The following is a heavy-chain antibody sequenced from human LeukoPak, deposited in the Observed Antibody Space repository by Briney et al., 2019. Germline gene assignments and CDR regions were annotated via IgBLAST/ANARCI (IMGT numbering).Heavy chain of an antibody. D-gene: IGHD3-10*01. J-gene: IGHJ5*01. Sequence: SETLSLTRTVSGGSISSYHWIWIRQPAGKGLEWIGRINSNGDTVYNPSLKSRATMSLDMTNNQFSLKLSSVTAADTAVYYCARDRGLDGSDQLDSWGPGTLVTVSS. CDR2: INSNGDT. V-gene: IGHV4-4*07. CDR3: ARDRGLDGSDQLDS. CDR1: GGSISSYH.